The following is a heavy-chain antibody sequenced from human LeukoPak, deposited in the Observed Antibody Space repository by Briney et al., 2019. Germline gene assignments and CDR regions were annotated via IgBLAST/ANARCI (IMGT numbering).Heavy chain of an antibody. CDR1: GLTFSDYA. CDR3: TKGPHGGVDY. D-gene: IGHD4-23*01. V-gene: IGHV3-23*01. CDR2: ISGSGAGT. Sequence: GGPLRLSCAASGLTFSDYAMSWVRQAPGKGLQWVSTISGSGAGTYYAHSVKGRFTISRDNYKNTLFLQMNSLRADDTAVYYCTKGPHGGVDYWGQGTLVTVSS. J-gene: IGHJ4*02.